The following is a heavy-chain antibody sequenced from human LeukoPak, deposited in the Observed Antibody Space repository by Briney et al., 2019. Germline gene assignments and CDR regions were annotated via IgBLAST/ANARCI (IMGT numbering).Heavy chain of an antibody. V-gene: IGHV1-8*01. J-gene: IGHJ6*03. Sequence: ASVKVSCKASGYTFTSYDINWVRQATGQGLEWMGWMNPNSGNTGYAQKFQGRVTMTRNTSISTAYMELSSLRSEDTAVYYCATGDFWSGDYYYYYMDVWGKGTTVTVSS. CDR1: GYTFTSYD. D-gene: IGHD3-3*01. CDR2: MNPNSGNT. CDR3: ATGDFWSGDYYYYYMDV.